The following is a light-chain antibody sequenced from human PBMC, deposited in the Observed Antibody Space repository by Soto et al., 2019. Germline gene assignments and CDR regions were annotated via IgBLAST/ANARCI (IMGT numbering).Light chain of an antibody. CDR3: QQRRNWVS. V-gene: IGKV3-11*01. J-gene: IGKJ3*01. CDR1: QSVDTY. CDR2: DTS. Sequence: LTQSPAILSLSPGERATLSCTASQSVDTYIAWYQQRPGQPPRLLIQDTSHRASGVPARCRGSGSGTDFTLTSTSLEPEDFAVYFCQQRRNWVSFGPGTRL.